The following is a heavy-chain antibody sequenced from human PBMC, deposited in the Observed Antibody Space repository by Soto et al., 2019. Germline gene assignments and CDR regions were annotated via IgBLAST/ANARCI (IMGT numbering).Heavy chain of an antibody. V-gene: IGHV3-20*04. J-gene: IGHJ6*02. D-gene: IGHD3-9*01. CDR2: INWNGGST. CDR1: GFTFDDYG. Sequence: PGGSLRLSCAASGFTFDDYGMSWVRQAPGKGLEWVSGINWNGGSTGYVDSVKGRFTISRDNAKNSLYLQMNSLRAEDTAVYYCASTYYDILTGPPEYYYYGMDVWGQGTTVTVSS. CDR3: ASTYYDILTGPPEYYYYGMDV.